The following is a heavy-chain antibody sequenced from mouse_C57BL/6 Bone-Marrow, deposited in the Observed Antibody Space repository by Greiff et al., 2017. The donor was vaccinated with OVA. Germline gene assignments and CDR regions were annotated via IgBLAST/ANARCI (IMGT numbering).Heavy chain of an antibody. D-gene: IGHD1-1*01. J-gene: IGHJ4*01. V-gene: IGHV5-12*01. CDR2: ISNGGGST. Sequence: EVQLVESGGGLVQPGGSLKLSCAASGFTFSDYYMYWVRQTPEKRLEWVAYISNGGGSTYYPDTVKGRFTISRDNAKNTLYLQMSRLKSEDTAMYYCARHGGSSPYAMDYWGQGTSVTVSS. CDR1: GFTFSDYY. CDR3: ARHGGSSPYAMDY.